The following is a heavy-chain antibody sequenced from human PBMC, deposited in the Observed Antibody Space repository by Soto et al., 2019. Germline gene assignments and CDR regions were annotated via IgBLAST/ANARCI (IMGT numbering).Heavy chain of an antibody. Sequence: PGGSLRLSCAASGFTFSSYAMHWVRQAPGKGLEWVAVISYDGSNKYYADSVKGRFTISRDISKNTLYLQMNSLRAEDTAVYYCARGAYSSGWYDYYGMDVWGQGTTVTVSS. CDR1: GFTFSSYA. CDR3: ARGAYSSGWYDYYGMDV. V-gene: IGHV3-30-3*01. J-gene: IGHJ6*02. D-gene: IGHD6-19*01. CDR2: ISYDGSNK.